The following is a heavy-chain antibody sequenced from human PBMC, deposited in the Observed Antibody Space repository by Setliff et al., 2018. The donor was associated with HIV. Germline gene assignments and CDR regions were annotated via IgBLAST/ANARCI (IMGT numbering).Heavy chain of an antibody. V-gene: IGHV4-61*09. J-gene: IGHJ4*02. D-gene: IGHD3-3*01. Sequence: PSETLSLTCTVSGSSISSGSDYWSWIRQPAGKGLEWIGQIHISGTTNYNPSLKSRVTISIDTSKHQFSLKLTSVTAADTALYYCARDVMEWFGNYFDNWGQGALVTVSS. CDR3: ARDVMEWFGNYFDN. CDR2: IHISGTT. CDR1: GSSISSGSDY.